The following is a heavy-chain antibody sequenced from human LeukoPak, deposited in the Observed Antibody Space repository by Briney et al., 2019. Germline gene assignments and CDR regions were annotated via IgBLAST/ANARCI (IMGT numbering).Heavy chain of an antibody. J-gene: IGHJ4*02. Sequence: GGSLRLSCAASGFTFASYSMNWVRQAPGKGLEWVSSISGDSTYIYNAGSVKGRFTISRDNALASLYLQMISLRADDTAVYYCARVSGRLERQSDLDYWGQGTLVIVSS. CDR3: ARVSGRLERQSDLDY. CDR2: ISGDSTYI. D-gene: IGHD1-1*01. V-gene: IGHV3-21*01. CDR1: GFTFASYS.